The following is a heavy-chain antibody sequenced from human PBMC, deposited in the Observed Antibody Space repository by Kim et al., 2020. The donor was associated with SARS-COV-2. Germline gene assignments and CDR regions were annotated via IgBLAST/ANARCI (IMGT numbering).Heavy chain of an antibody. D-gene: IGHD3-22*01. J-gene: IGHJ6*02. CDR1: GYTFTSYY. Sequence: ASVKVSCKASGYTFTSYYMHWVRQAPGQGLEWMGIINPSGGSTSYAQKFQGRVTMTRDTSTSTVYMELSSLRSEDTAVYYCARDLYYDSSGYSDYYGMDVWGQGTRVTVSS. V-gene: IGHV1-46*01. CDR3: ARDLYYDSSGYSDYYGMDV. CDR2: INPSGGST.